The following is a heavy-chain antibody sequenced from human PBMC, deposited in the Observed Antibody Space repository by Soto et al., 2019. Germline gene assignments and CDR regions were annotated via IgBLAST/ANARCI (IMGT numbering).Heavy chain of an antibody. Sequence: QLAESGGGLVKPGGSLRLSCAASGFTFSDYYMSWIRQTPGKGLEWVSYISGSGNIIYYVDSVKGRFTISRDNAKNSLYLQMNSLRAEDTAVYYCARGVTFHGSGSPIDYWGQGTLVTVSS. J-gene: IGHJ4*02. CDR1: GFTFSDYY. V-gene: IGHV3-11*01. CDR3: ARGVTFHGSGSPIDY. D-gene: IGHD3-10*01. CDR2: ISGSGNII.